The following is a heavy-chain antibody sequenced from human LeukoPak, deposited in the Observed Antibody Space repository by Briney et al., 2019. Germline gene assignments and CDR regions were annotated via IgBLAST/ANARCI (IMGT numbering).Heavy chain of an antibody. CDR2: ISESDGST. CDR1: GFTFSTYA. V-gene: IGHV3-23*01. Sequence: GGSLRLSCAASGFTFSTYAMSWVRQAPGKGLEWVSTISESDGSTYYADSVKGRFTIFRDNSKNTLHLQMNILRAEDTAIYYCANSPGKWGQGTLVTVSS. CDR3: ANSPGK. J-gene: IGHJ4*02.